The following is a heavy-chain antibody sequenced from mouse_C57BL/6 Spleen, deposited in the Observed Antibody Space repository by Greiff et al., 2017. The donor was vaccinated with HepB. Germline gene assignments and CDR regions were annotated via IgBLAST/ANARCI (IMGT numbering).Heavy chain of an antibody. Sequence: EVQGVESGEGLVKPGGSLKLSCAASGFTFSSYAMSWVRQTPEKRLEWVAYISSGGDYIYYADTVKGRFTISRDNARNTLYLQMSSLKSEDTAMYYCTREGYDYYFDYWGQGTTLTVSS. CDR3: TREGYDYYFDY. V-gene: IGHV5-9-1*02. CDR1: GFTFSSYA. J-gene: IGHJ2*01. CDR2: ISSGGDYI. D-gene: IGHD2-4*01.